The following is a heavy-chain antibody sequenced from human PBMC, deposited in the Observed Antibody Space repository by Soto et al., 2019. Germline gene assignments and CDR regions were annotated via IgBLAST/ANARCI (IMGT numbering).Heavy chain of an antibody. V-gene: IGHV3-21*01. D-gene: IGHD2-2*01. CDR1: GFAFNNYG. Sequence: GGSLRLSCTVSGFAFNNYGINWVRQAPGKGLEWVSSISKSDYTYYSDSVKGRFAISRDNAKGSVSLQMNTLRVEDTAVYYCAREDSIIIPAVSDFWGQGTLVTVS. CDR2: ISKSDYT. J-gene: IGHJ4*02. CDR3: AREDSIIIPAVSDF.